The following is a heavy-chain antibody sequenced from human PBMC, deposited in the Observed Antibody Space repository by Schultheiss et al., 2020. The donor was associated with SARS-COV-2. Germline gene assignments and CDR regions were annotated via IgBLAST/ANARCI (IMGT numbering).Heavy chain of an antibody. CDR2: VYYSGNT. J-gene: IGHJ4*02. CDR1: GGSISSYY. V-gene: IGHV4-59*01. Sequence: SQTLSLTCTVSGGSISSYYWSWIRQSPGKGLEWIGYVYYSGNTHYNPSLESRVTISVDTSKNQFSLKLSSVTAADTAVYYCARGAAMDYWGQGTLVTVSS. D-gene: IGHD5-18*01. CDR3: ARGAAMDY.